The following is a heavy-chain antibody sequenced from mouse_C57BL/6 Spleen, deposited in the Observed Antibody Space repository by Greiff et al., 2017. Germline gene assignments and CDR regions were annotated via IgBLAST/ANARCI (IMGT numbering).Heavy chain of an antibody. CDR2: ISYDGSN. V-gene: IGHV3-6*01. D-gene: IGHD2-3*01. CDR3: VYDGYYAWFAY. Sequence: EVQLQQSGPGLVQPSQSLSLTCSVTGYSITSGYYWNWLRQFPGNKLEWMGYISYDGSNNYNPSLKNRISITRDTSKNQFFLKLNSVTTEDTAIYYCVYDGYYAWFAYWGQGTLVTVSA. J-gene: IGHJ3*01. CDR1: GYSITSGYY.